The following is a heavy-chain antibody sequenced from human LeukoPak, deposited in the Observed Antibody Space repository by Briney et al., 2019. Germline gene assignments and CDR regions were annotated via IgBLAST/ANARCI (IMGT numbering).Heavy chain of an antibody. CDR3: ARYSSSTSPYYYYYMDV. V-gene: IGHV1-69*13. J-gene: IGHJ6*03. Sequence: GASVKVSCKASGGTFSNYGITWVRQAPGQGLEWMGGIIPIFGTTKYAQKFQGRVTITADESTSAVYMQLSSLTSEDTAVYYCARYSSSTSPYYYYYMDVRGKGTTVTVSS. D-gene: IGHD2-2*01. CDR1: GGTFSNYG. CDR2: IIPIFGTT.